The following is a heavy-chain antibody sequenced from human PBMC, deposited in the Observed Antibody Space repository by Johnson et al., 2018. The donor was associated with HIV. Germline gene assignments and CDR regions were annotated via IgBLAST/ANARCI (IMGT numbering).Heavy chain of an antibody. CDR1: GFTFSSYG. V-gene: IGHV3-30*03. D-gene: IGHD5-24*01. CDR3: AREMATIRGYAFDI. CDR2: ISYDGSNK. Sequence: QVQLVESGGGVVQPGRSLRLSCAASGFTFSSYGMHWVRQAPGKGLEWVAVISYDGSNKYYADSVKGRFTISRDNSKNMLYLQMNSLRAEDTAVYYCAREMATIRGYAFDIWGQGTMVTVSS. J-gene: IGHJ3*02.